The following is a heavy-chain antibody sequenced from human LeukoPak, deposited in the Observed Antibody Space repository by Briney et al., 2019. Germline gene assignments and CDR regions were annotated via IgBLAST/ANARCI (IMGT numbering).Heavy chain of an antibody. CDR3: ARDRPATAIGYMDV. CDR2: IYTSGST. CDR1: GDSISSYY. D-gene: IGHD2-2*02. V-gene: IGHV4-4*07. J-gene: IGHJ6*03. Sequence: SETLSLTCTVSGDSISSYYWSWIRQPAGKGLEWIGRIYTSGSTNYNPSLKSRVTISVDTSKNQFSLKLSSVTAADTAVYYCARDRPATAIGYMDVWGKGTTVTVSS.